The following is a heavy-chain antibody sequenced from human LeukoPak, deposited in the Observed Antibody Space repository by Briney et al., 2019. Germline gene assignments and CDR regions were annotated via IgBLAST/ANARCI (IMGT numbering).Heavy chain of an antibody. V-gene: IGHV1-2*02. CDR1: GYTFTGYY. J-gene: IGHJ4*02. CDR2: INPNSGGT. CDR3: ARRIYDSSGYYLFDY. D-gene: IGHD3-22*01. Sequence: ASVKVSCKASGYTFTGYYMHWERQAPGQGLEWMGWINPNSGGTNYAQKFQGRVTMTRNTSISTAYMELSSLRSEDAAVYYCARRIYDSSGYYLFDYWGQGTLVTVSS.